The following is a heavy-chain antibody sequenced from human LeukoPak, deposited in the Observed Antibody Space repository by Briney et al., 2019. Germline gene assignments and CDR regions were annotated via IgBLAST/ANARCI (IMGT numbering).Heavy chain of an antibody. D-gene: IGHD1-26*01. Sequence: ASVKVSCKASGYTFTSYDINWVRQASGQGLEWMGWMNPNTGNTGYAQKFQGRVTITRNTSISTVYMELSSLRSEDTAVYYCARGVGASISYYHYYIDVWGKGTTVTVSS. J-gene: IGHJ6*03. V-gene: IGHV1-8*03. CDR2: MNPNTGNT. CDR1: GYTFTSYD. CDR3: ARGVGASISYYHYYIDV.